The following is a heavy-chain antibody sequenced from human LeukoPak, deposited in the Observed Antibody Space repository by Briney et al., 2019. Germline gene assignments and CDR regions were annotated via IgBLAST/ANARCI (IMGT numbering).Heavy chain of an antibody. CDR1: GGSISSYY. Sequence: SETLSLICAVSGGSISSYYWSWIRQPPGKGLEWIGYIYYSGSTNYNPSLKSRVTISVDTSKNQFSLKLSSVTAADTAVYYCARQYSGSYLADWGQGTLVTVSS. V-gene: IGHV4-59*01. D-gene: IGHD1-26*01. CDR3: ARQYSGSYLAD. CDR2: IYYSGST. J-gene: IGHJ4*02.